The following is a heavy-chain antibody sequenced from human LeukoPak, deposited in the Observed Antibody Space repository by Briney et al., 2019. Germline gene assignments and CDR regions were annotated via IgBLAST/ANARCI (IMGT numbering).Heavy chain of an antibody. CDR1: GGSFSGYY. CDR2: INHSGST. Sequence: PSETLSLTCAVYGGSFSGYYWSWIRQPSGKGLEWIGEINHSGSTYYNPSLKSRVTISVDTSKNQFSLKLSSVTAADTAVYYCASSEYYYDSSGYYNQYFDYWGQGTLVTVSS. V-gene: IGHV4-34*01. D-gene: IGHD3-22*01. J-gene: IGHJ4*02. CDR3: ASSEYYYDSSGYYNQYFDY.